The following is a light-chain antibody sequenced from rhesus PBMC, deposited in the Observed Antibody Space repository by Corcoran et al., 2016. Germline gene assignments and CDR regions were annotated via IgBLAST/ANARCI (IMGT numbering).Light chain of an antibody. CDR2: EAS. CDR1: QGITND. J-gene: IGKJ3*01. Sequence: DIQMTQSPSSLSASVGDRVTITCRASQGITNDLAWNQQQPGETPKLLIYEASSLQRGIPSRFSGNESGTDFTLTISSLQPQDFATYYCQHYYSTPFTCGPGTKLDIK. CDR3: QHYYSTPFT. V-gene: IGKV1-25*01.